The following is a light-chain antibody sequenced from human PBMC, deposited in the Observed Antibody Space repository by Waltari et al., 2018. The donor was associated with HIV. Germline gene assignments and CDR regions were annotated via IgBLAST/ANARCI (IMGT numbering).Light chain of an antibody. CDR2: EVS. V-gene: IGLV2-8*01. Sequence: QSALTQPASVSGSPGQSITISCTGTSSDIGGSNYISWYQQYPGKAPKLMIYEVSNRPSGVPDRFSGSKSGNTASLTVSGLQAEDEADYYCSSYAGSNNLVFGTGTKVTVL. CDR1: SSDIGGSNY. J-gene: IGLJ1*01. CDR3: SSYAGSNNLV.